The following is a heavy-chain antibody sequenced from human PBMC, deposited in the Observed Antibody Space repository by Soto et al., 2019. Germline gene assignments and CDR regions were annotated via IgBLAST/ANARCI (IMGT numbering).Heavy chain of an antibody. J-gene: IGHJ4*02. D-gene: IGHD5-12*01. CDR1: GFTFSSYS. CDR3: ARTVGVATPGYFDY. CDR2: ISSSSSYI. Sequence: EVQLVESGGGLVKPGGSLRLSCAASGFTFSSYSMNWVRQAPGKGLEWVSSISSSSSYIYYADSVKGRFTISRDNAKNSLYLQMNSLRAEDTAVYYCARTVGVATPGYFDYWGQGTLVTVSS. V-gene: IGHV3-21*01.